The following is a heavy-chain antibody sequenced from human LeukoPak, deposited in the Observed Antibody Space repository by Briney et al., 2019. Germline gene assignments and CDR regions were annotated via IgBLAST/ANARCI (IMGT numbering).Heavy chain of an antibody. Sequence: GGSLRLSCAASGFPFTTYAMSWVRQPPGKGLEWVSAISNSGDNTYYADSVKGRFTISRDNSKNTFFLQRNSLRAEDTAMYYCTKTGARYSASSNFDSWGQGGLVTVSS. J-gene: IGHJ4*02. CDR2: ISNSGDNT. D-gene: IGHD6-6*01. CDR3: TKTGARYSASSNFDS. CDR1: GFPFTTYA. V-gene: IGHV3-23*01.